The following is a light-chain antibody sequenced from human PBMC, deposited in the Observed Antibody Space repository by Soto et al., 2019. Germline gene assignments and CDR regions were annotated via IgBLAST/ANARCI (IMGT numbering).Light chain of an antibody. Sequence: EILMTQSPLTLPATPGDRGSISCPSSQSILDSADGNTSLDWYVQKPGKSPQLLIYPLSSRASGVPERFSGIGSRTDFTLKISRVEAEDVGVYYCMQRIRYPMTFGQGTRVEIK. V-gene: IGKV2-40*01. CDR2: PLS. CDR3: MQRIRYPMT. J-gene: IGKJ5*01. CDR1: QSILDSADGNTS.